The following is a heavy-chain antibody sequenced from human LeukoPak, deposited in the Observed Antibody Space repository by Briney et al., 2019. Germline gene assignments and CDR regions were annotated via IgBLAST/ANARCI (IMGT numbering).Heavy chain of an antibody. CDR1: GYSFTNYW. CDR3: ARRRDLYSGSYYPFDY. CDR2: IYPGDSES. Sequence: GESLKISCKGSGYSFTNYWIGWVRQMPGKGLEWMGIIYPGDSESRYSPSFQGQVTISADKSISTAYLQWSSLRASDTAMYYCARRRDLYSGSYYPFDYWGQGTLVTVSS. D-gene: IGHD1-26*01. V-gene: IGHV5-51*01. J-gene: IGHJ4*02.